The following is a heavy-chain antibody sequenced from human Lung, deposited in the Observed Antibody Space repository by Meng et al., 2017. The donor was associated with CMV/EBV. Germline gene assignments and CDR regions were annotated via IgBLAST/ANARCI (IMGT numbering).Heavy chain of an antibody. V-gene: IGHV3-20*04. Sequence: ESLKISCAASGFTFDDYGMSWVRQAPGKGLEWVSGINWNGGSTGYADSVKGRFTISRDNAKNSLYLQMNSLRAEDTALYYCARGGYSSGWYGNYVDYWGHGTLVTVSS. CDR1: GFTFDDYG. CDR3: ARGGYSSGWYGNYVDY. CDR2: INWNGGST. J-gene: IGHJ4*03. D-gene: IGHD6-19*01.